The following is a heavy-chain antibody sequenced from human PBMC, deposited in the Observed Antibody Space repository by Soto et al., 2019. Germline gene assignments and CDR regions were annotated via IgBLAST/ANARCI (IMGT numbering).Heavy chain of an antibody. Sequence: GGSLRLSCAASGFTFSSYAMHWVRQAPGKGLEWVAVISYDGSNKYYADSVKGRFTISRDNSKNTLYLQMNSLRAEDTAVYYCAKDKVAAWGPYYFDYWGQGTLVTVSS. CDR1: GFTFSSYA. CDR2: ISYDGSNK. V-gene: IGHV3-30-3*01. CDR3: AKDKVAAWGPYYFDY. J-gene: IGHJ4*02. D-gene: IGHD6-19*01.